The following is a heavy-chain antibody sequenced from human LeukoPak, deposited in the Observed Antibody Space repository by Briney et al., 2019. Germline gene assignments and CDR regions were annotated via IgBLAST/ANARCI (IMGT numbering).Heavy chain of an antibody. J-gene: IGHJ4*02. CDR2: VIPNSGGI. V-gene: IGHV1-2*02. D-gene: IGHD3-10*01. CDR1: GYTFTAYY. CDR3: ARGAYYGSGSHFDY. Sequence: ASVKVSCKASGYTFTAYYIHWVRQAPGQGLEWMGWVIPNSGGIHYAQSFQGRVTMTRDTSISTAYMELSRLKSDDTALYFCARGAYYGSGSHFDYWGQGTLVTVSS.